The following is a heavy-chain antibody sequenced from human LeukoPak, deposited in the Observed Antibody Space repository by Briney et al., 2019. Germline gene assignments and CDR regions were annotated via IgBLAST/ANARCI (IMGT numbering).Heavy chain of an antibody. CDR1: GFTFSSSW. J-gene: IGHJ6*03. D-gene: IGHD1-26*01. CDR2: IKQDGSEK. CDR3: ARVYGSYYYYYYMDV. V-gene: IGHV3-7*01. Sequence: GGSLKLSCAASGFTFSSSWMSWVRQAPGKGLEWVANIKQDGSEKYYVDSVKGRFTISRDNAKNSLYLQMNSLRAEDTAVYYCARVYGSYYYYYYMDVWGKGTTVTVSS.